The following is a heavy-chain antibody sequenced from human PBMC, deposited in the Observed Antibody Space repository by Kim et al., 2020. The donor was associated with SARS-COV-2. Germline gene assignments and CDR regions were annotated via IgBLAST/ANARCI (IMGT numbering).Heavy chain of an antibody. D-gene: IGHD3-9*01. Sequence: GGSLRLSCAASGFTFSSYSMNWVRQAPGKGLEWVSSISSSSSYIYYADSVKGRFTISRDNAKNSLYLQMNSLRAEDTAVYYCARDAYYDILTGYYNYWGQGTLVTVSS. CDR1: GFTFSSYS. J-gene: IGHJ4*02. V-gene: IGHV3-21*01. CDR3: ARDAYYDILTGYYNY. CDR2: ISSSSSYI.